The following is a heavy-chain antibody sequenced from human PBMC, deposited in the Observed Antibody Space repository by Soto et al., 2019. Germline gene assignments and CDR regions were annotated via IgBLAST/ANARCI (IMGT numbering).Heavy chain of an antibody. J-gene: IGHJ5*02. Sequence: ASVKVSCKVSGYTLTELSMHWVRQAPGKGLEWMGGFDPEDGETIYAQKFQGRVTMTEDTSTDTACMELSSLRSEDTAVYYCATNLVPAAIPGDWFDPWGQGTLVTVSS. CDR1: GYTLTELS. V-gene: IGHV1-24*01. CDR2: FDPEDGET. D-gene: IGHD2-2*02. CDR3: ATNLVPAAIPGDWFDP.